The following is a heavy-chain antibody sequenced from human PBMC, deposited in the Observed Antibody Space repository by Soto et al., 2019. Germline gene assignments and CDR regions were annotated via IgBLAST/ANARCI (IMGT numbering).Heavy chain of an antibody. D-gene: IGHD2-15*01. Sequence: GESLKISCKGSGYSFTSYWIGWVRQMPGKGLEWMGIIYPGDSDTRYSPSFQGQVTISAGKSISTAYLQWSSLKASDTAMYYCAIGGDCSGGSCYWNWFDPWGQGTLVTVSS. CDR2: IYPGDSDT. J-gene: IGHJ5*02. CDR1: GYSFTSYW. CDR3: AIGGDCSGGSCYWNWFDP. V-gene: IGHV5-51*01.